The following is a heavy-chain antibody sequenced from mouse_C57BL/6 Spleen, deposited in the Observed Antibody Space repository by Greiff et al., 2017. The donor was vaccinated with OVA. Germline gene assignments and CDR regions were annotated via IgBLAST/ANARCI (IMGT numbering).Heavy chain of an antibody. CDR1: GYTFTSYW. D-gene: IGHD4-1*01. CDR2: IYPGSGST. J-gene: IGHJ2*01. CDR3: ARSRTGYYFDY. Sequence: QVHVKQPGAELVKPGASVKMSCKASGYTFTSYWITWVKQRPGQGLEWIGDIYPGSGSTNYNEKFKSKATLTVDTSSSTAYMQLSSLTSEDSAVYYCARSRTGYYFDYWGQGTTLTVSS. V-gene: IGHV1-55*01.